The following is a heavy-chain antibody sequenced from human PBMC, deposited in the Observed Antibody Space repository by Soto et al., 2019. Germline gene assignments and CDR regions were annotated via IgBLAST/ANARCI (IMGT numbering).Heavy chain of an antibody. D-gene: IGHD3-10*01. CDR3: AKGVKDYGSGSYYLGRTPNWFDP. CDR2: ISGSGGST. Sequence: GGSLRLSCAASGFTFSSYAMSWVRQAPGKGLEWVSAISGSGGSTYYADSVKGRFTISRDNSKNTLYLQMNSLRAEDTAVYYCAKGVKDYGSGSYYLGRTPNWFDPWGQGTLVTVSS. CDR1: GFTFSSYA. J-gene: IGHJ5*02. V-gene: IGHV3-23*01.